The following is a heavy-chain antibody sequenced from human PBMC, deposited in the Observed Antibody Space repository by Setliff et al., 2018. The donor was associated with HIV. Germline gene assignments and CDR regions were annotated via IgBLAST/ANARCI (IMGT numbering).Heavy chain of an antibody. Sequence: PGGSLRLSCATSGFTFNTYSMSWVRQAPGKGLEWVSSISGSNSYIYYADSVKGRFTVSRDNAKNSLYLQMNSLRAEDTAVYYCARQAHPRGYYGSAGLFDYWGQGTPVTVSS. CDR3: ARQAHPRGYYGSAGLFDY. V-gene: IGHV3-21*01. CDR2: ISGSNSYI. J-gene: IGHJ4*02. D-gene: IGHD3-22*01. CDR1: GFTFNTYS.